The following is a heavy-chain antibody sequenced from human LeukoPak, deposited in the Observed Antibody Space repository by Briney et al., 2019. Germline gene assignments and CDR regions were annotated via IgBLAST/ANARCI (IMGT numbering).Heavy chain of an antibody. D-gene: IGHD6-13*01. Sequence: SETLPLTCAVYGGSFSGYYWSWIRQPPGKGLEWIGEINHSGSTNYNPSLKSRVTISVDTSKNQFSLKLSSVTAADTAVYYCAGDIAAAAIDYWGQGTLVTVSS. CDR3: AGDIAAAAIDY. V-gene: IGHV4-34*01. CDR1: GGSFSGYY. J-gene: IGHJ4*02. CDR2: INHSGST.